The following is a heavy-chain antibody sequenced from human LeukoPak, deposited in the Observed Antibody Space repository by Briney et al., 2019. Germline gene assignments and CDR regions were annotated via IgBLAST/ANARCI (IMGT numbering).Heavy chain of an antibody. V-gene: IGHV3-7*01. Sequence: PGGSLRLSCAASGFTFSSYWMSWVRQAPGKGREWVANIKQDGSEKYYVDSVKGRFTISRDNAKNSLYLQMNSLRAEDTAVYYCARSLLWFGELSTNYMDVWGKGTTVTVSS. D-gene: IGHD3-10*01. CDR3: ARSLLWFGELSTNYMDV. CDR1: GFTFSSYW. CDR2: IKQDGSEK. J-gene: IGHJ6*03.